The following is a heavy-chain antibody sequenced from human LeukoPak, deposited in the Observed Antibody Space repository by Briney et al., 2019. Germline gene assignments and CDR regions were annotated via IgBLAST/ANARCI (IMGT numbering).Heavy chain of an antibody. D-gene: IGHD4-17*01. CDR2: INPKNGDT. V-gene: IGHV1-2*06. CDR1: GYIFTDYY. J-gene: IGHJ4*02. Sequence: ASVKVSCKASGYIFTDYYIHWVRQAPGQGPEWMGRINPKNGDTDTAQNLQGRVTMTRVTSITTVYMEMRRLTSDDTAMYYCARVAYGNNATPFDHWGQGTLVIVS. CDR3: ARVAYGNNATPFDH.